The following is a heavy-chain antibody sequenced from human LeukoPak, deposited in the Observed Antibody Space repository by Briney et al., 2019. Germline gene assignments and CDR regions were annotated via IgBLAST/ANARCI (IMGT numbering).Heavy chain of an antibody. CDR1: GFTFSDHY. Sequence: GGSLRLSCATSGFTFSDHYMDWVRQAPGKGLEWVGRIRNKANSYTTEYAASVKGRFTISRDESKNSLSLQMNSLKTEDTAVYYCARDRGRVAGEYFDYWGQGTLVTVSS. D-gene: IGHD6-19*01. CDR3: ARDRGRVAGEYFDY. V-gene: IGHV3-72*01. CDR2: IRNKANSYTT. J-gene: IGHJ4*02.